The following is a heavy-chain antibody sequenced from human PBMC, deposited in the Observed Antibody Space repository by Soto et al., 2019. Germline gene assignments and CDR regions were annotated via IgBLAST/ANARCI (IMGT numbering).Heavy chain of an antibody. CDR1: LFTFSGYA. CDR3: ANSRFLEWLLPYSYSYMEV. D-gene: IGHD3-3*01. J-gene: IGHJ6*03. Sequence: SLRLSYPAALFTFSGYAMSCVLHPPFKLLEWVSAISGSGGSTYYADSVKGRFTISRDNSKNTLYLQMNSLRAEDTAVYYCANSRFLEWLLPYSYSYMEVWGKGTTVTVSS. CDR2: ISGSGGST. V-gene: IGHV3-23*01.